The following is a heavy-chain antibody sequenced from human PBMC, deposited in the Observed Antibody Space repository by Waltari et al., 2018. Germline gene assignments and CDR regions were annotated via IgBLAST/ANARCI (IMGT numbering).Heavy chain of an antibody. CDR3: TTDYYDFWSGRQNGMDV. Sequence: GLEWVGRIKSKTDGGTTDYAAPVKGRFTISRDDSKNTLYLQMNSLKTEDTAVYYCTTDYYDFWSGRQNGMDVWGQGP. J-gene: IGHJ6*02. V-gene: IGHV3-15*07. CDR2: IKSKTDGGTT. D-gene: IGHD3-3*01.